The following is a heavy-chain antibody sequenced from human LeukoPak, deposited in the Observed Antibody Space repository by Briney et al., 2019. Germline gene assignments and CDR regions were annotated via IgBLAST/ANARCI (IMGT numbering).Heavy chain of an antibody. CDR2: ISSSSSTI. CDR1: GFTFSSYS. CDR3: ARDAYYDFWSGLNWFDP. V-gene: IGHV3-48*01. D-gene: IGHD3-3*01. J-gene: IGHJ5*02. Sequence: GGSLRLSCAASGFTFSSYSMNWVRQAPGKGLEWVSYISSSSSTIYYADSVKGRFTISRDNAKNSLYLQMNSLRAEDTAVYYCARDAYYDFWSGLNWFDPWGQGTLVTVSS.